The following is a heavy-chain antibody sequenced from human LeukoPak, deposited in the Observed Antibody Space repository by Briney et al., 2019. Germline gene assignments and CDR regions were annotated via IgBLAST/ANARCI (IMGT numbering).Heavy chain of an antibody. D-gene: IGHD3-22*01. Sequence: SQTLSLTCTVSGGSISSGSYYWSWIRQPPGKGLEWIGYIYYSGSTNYNPSLKSRVTISVDTSKNQFSLKLSSVTAADTAVYYCARHPSDYYDSSGYPFDYWGQGTLVTVSS. J-gene: IGHJ4*02. CDR1: GGSISSGSYY. CDR2: IYYSGST. V-gene: IGHV4-61*01. CDR3: ARHPSDYYDSSGYPFDY.